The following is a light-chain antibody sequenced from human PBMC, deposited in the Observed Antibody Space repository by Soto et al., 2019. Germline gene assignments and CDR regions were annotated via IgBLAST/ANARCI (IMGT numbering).Light chain of an antibody. V-gene: IGKV3-11*01. J-gene: IGKJ1*01. CDR1: QSVSSY. CDR2: DAS. CDR3: QQRGNLPLT. Sequence: EIVLTQSPATLSLSPGERATLSCRASQSVSSYLAWYQQKPGQAPRLLIYDASNRATGIPARFSGSGSGTDFTLTISSLEPEDFAVYYCQQRGNLPLTFGQGTKGEI.